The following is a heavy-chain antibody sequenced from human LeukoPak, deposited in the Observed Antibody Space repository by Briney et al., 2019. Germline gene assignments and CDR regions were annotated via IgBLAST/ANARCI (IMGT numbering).Heavy chain of an antibody. CDR3: ARGYCSGGSCSPLIY. J-gene: IGHJ4*02. Sequence: ASVKVSCKAFGYTFTTYDINWVRQATGQGLEWMGWVNPSSGVTRYAQKFQGRVTMTRNTSISTAYMELSSLRSEDTAVYYCARGYCSGGSCSPLIYWGQGTLVTVSS. CDR2: VNPSSGVT. V-gene: IGHV1-8*01. CDR1: GYTFTTYD. D-gene: IGHD2-15*01.